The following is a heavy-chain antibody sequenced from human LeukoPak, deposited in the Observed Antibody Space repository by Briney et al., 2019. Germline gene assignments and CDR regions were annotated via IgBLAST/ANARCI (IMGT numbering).Heavy chain of an antibody. CDR2: IIPILGIA. V-gene: IGHV1-69*04. Sequence: ASVKVSCKASGGTFSSYAISWVRQAPGQWLEWMGRIIPILGIANYAQKFQGRVTITADKSTSTAYMELSSLRSEDTAVYYCANDILTGYYFFDYWGQGTLVTVSS. CDR3: ANDILTGYYFFDY. D-gene: IGHD3-9*01. J-gene: IGHJ4*02. CDR1: GGTFSSYA.